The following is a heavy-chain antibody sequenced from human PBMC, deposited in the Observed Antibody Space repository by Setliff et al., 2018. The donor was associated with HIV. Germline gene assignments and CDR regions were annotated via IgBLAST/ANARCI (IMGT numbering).Heavy chain of an antibody. CDR2: IIPILGIK. V-gene: IGHV1-69*10. CDR1: GGTFSSYA. CDR3: ARETPVITAAGD. J-gene: IGHJ4*02. D-gene: IGHD6-13*01. Sequence: GASVKVSCKASGGTFSSYAISWVRQAPGQGLEWMGGIIPILGIKKYAQKFQGRVTITADKSTSTAYMELSSLRSEDTAVYYCARETPVITAAGDWGQGTLVTVSS.